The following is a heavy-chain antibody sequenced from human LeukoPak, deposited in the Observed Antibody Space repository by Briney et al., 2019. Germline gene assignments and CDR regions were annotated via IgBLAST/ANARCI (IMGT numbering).Heavy chain of an antibody. D-gene: IGHD2-8*02. CDR2: ISYDGSNK. Sequence: GRSLRLSCAASGFTFSSYGMHWVRQAPGKGLEWVAVISYDGSNKYYADSVKGRFTISRDNSKNTLYLQMNSLRAEDTAVYYCANLPPEGLPYKTGGFDYWGQGTLVTVSS. CDR1: GFTFSSYG. V-gene: IGHV3-30*18. CDR3: ANLPPEGLPYKTGGFDY. J-gene: IGHJ4*02.